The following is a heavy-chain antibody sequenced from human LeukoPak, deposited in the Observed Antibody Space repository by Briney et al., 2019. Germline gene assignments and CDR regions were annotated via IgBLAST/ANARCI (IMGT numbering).Heavy chain of an antibody. Sequence: SGGSLRLSCAASGFTFSSYSMNWVSQAPGKGLEWVSSISSSSSYIYYADSVKGRFTISRDNAKNSLYLQMNSLRAEDTAVYYCARDISSSVDYWGQGTLVTVSS. J-gene: IGHJ4*02. V-gene: IGHV3-21*01. D-gene: IGHD6-6*01. CDR1: GFTFSSYS. CDR2: ISSSSSYI. CDR3: ARDISSSVDY.